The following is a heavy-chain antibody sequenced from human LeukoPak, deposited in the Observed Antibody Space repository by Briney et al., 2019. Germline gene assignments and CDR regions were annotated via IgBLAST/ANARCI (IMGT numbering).Heavy chain of an antibody. CDR3: TRKTDSGGSGDY. CDR1: GFTFSSYW. D-gene: IGHD3-22*01. CDR2: IKQDGSEK. Sequence: GGSLRLSCAASGFTFSSYWMSWVRQAPGKGLEWVANIKQDGSEKYYVDSVKGRFTISRDKSKNTLYLQMNDLRPDDTAVYYCTRKTDSGGSGDYWGQGALVTVSS. V-gene: IGHV3-7*03. J-gene: IGHJ4*02.